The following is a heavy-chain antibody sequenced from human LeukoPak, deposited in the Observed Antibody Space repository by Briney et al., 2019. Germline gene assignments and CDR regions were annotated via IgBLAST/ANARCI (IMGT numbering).Heavy chain of an antibody. J-gene: IGHJ2*01. CDR1: GGSFSNNNYY. CDR3: ARLARSTRDYSWHFDL. CDR2: VFYSGTT. D-gene: IGHD4-17*01. Sequence: SETLSLTCTVSGGSFSNNNYYWTWLRQPPGMGLQWLGTVFYSGTTYYNPSLKSRATTSVDTSKNQFSLKLSSVTVADMAVYYCARLARSTRDYSWHFDLWGRGTLVTVSS. V-gene: IGHV4-39*01.